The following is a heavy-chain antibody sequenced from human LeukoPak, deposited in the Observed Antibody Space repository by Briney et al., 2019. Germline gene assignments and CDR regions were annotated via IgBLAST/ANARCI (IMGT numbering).Heavy chain of an antibody. D-gene: IGHD2-2*01. CDR3: AGNARASSDY. CDR1: GGSLSGYY. Sequence: SETLSLTCAVYGGSLSGYYRSWIRQPPGKGLEWIGEINHSGSTNYNPSLKSRVTISVDTSKNQFSLKLSSVTAADMAVYYCAGNARASSDYWGQGTLVTVSS. V-gene: IGHV4-34*01. J-gene: IGHJ4*02. CDR2: INHSGST.